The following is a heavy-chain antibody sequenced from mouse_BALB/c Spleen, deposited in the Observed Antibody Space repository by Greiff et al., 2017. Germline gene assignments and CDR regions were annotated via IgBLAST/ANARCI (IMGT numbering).Heavy chain of an antibody. CDR2: ISNGGGST. J-gene: IGHJ4*01. Sequence: EVQVVESGGGLVQPGGSLKLSCAASGFTFSSYTMSWVRQTPEKRLEWVAYISNGGGSTYYPDTVKGRFTISRDNAKNTLYLQMSSLKSEDTAMYYCARDYGSSRYYAMDYWGQGTSVTVSS. CDR1: GFTFSSYT. V-gene: IGHV5-12-2*01. CDR3: ARDYGSSRYYAMDY. D-gene: IGHD1-1*01.